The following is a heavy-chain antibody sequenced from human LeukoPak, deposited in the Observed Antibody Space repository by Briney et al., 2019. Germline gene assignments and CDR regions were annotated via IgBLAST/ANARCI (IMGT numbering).Heavy chain of an antibody. V-gene: IGHV4-39*07. D-gene: IGHD3-3*01. J-gene: IGHJ5*02. CDR3: ARSDPDRRFGVVIYNWFDP. CDR2: IYYSGST. CDR1: GGSISSSSYY. Sequence: IPSETLSLTCTVSGGSISSSSYYWGWIRQPPGKGLEWIGSIYYSGSTYYNPSLKSRVTISVDTSKNQFSLKLSSVTAADTAVYYCARSDPDRRFGVVIYNWFDPWGQGTLVTVSS.